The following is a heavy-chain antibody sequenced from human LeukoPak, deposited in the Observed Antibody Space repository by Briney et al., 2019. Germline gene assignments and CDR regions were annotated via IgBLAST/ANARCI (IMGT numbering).Heavy chain of an antibody. CDR3: ARRRGGSCYGCFDH. D-gene: IGHD2-15*01. CDR2: IYYSGST. V-gene: IGHV4-59*08. Sequence: SETLSLTCTVSGGSISSYYWSWIRQPPGKGLEWIGYIYYSGSTYYNPSLKSRVTISVDTSKNQFSLKLSSVTAADTAVYYCARRRGGSCYGCFDHWGQGTLVTVSS. J-gene: IGHJ4*02. CDR1: GGSISSYY.